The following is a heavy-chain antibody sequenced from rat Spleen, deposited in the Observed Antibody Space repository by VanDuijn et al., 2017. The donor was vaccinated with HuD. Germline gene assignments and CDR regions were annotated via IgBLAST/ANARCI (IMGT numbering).Heavy chain of an antibody. V-gene: IGHV5-58*01. Sequence: EVQLVESGGGLVQPGKSLKLSCVASGFTFSSYWIYWIRQAPGEGLEWVSSISPDGGSTYYPDSVKGRFTISRDNAENTVYLQMHSLRSEDTATYYCTTIAGGWDWGQGVMVTVSS. D-gene: IGHD1-2*01. CDR2: ISPDGGST. CDR1: GFTFSSYW. CDR3: TTIAGGWD. J-gene: IGHJ2*01.